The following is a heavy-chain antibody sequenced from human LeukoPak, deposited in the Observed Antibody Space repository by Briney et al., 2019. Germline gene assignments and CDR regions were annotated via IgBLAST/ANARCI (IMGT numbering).Heavy chain of an antibody. J-gene: IGHJ6*02. V-gene: IGHV3-30*18. Sequence: GGSLRLSCAASVFTFSNYGMHWVRQAPGKGLEWVAVISYDGSNIYYGDSVQGRFTISRDNSENTLYLQMNSLRAEDTAVYYCAKVRSDSSSWHIKYYYYGLDVWGQGTTVTVSS. CDR1: VFTFSNYG. CDR3: AKVRSDSSSWHIKYYYYGLDV. D-gene: IGHD6-13*01. CDR2: ISYDGSNI.